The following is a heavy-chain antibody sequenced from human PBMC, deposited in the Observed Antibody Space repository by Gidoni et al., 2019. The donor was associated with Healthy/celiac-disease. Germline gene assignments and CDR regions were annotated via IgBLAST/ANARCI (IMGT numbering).Heavy chain of an antibody. Sequence: IQLVQSGAEVKKHGSSVQVSCKASVGTFISYANSWVRQAPGQGLEWMGGSIPSFGTANYAQKFQGRVTITAYESTSTAYMELSSLRSEDTAVYYCARREIAVAGYFDYWGQGTLVTVSS. CDR1: VGTFISYA. CDR2: SIPSFGTA. CDR3: ARREIAVAGYFDY. D-gene: IGHD6-19*01. V-gene: IGHV1-69*01. J-gene: IGHJ4*02.